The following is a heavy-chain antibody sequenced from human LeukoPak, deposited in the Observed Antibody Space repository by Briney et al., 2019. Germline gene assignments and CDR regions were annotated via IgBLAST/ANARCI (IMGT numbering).Heavy chain of an antibody. J-gene: IGHJ4*02. CDR2: ISYDGSNK. D-gene: IGHD5-18*01. CDR1: GFTFSSYG. Sequence: GGSLRLSCAASGFTFSSYGMHWVRQAPGKGLEWVAVISYDGSNKYYADSVKGRFTISRDNSKNTLYLQMNSLRAEDTAVYHCAKSNNVDTAMVFWGQGTLVTVSS. CDR3: AKSNNVDTAMVF. V-gene: IGHV3-30*18.